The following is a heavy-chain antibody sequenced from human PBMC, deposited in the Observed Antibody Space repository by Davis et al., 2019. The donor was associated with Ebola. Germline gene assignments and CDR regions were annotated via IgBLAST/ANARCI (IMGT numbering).Heavy chain of an antibody. CDR1: GYTFTGYY. Sequence: ASVKVSCKASGYTFTGYYMHWVRQAPGQGLEWMGWISAYNGNTNYAQKLQGRVTMTTDTSTNTAYMELRSLRSDDTAVYYCARDITGTTYDYWGQGTLVTVSS. CDR2: ISAYNGNT. J-gene: IGHJ4*02. CDR3: ARDITGTTYDY. V-gene: IGHV1-18*04. D-gene: IGHD1-7*01.